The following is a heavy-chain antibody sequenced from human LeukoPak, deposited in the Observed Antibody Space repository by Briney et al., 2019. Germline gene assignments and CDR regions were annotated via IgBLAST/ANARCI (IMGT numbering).Heavy chain of an antibody. V-gene: IGHV1-2*02. CDR2: INPHSGDT. J-gene: IGHJ5*02. Sequence: ASVKVSCKASGYTFTGYYMHWVRQAPGQGLEWMGWINPHSGDTNYAQKFQGRVTMTGDTSISTAYMELSRLRSDDTAIYYCARVWDPVPCSTPCHLRFDPGGQGTLVIVSS. CDR3: ARVWDPVPCSTPCHLRFDP. D-gene: IGHD2-2*01. CDR1: GYTFTGYY.